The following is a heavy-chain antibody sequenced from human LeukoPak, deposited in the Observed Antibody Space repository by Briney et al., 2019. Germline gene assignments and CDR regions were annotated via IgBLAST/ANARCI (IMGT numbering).Heavy chain of an antibody. J-gene: IGHJ5*02. CDR1: GSTFSSYS. CDR2: ISSSSSTI. D-gene: IGHD6-13*01. Sequence: GGSLRLSCAASGSTFSSYSMNWVRQAPGKGLEWVSYISSSSSTIYYADSVKGRFTISRDNAKNSLYLQMNSLRAEDTAVYYCAGGGWIAAAGSEFDPWGQGTLVTVSS. V-gene: IGHV3-48*01. CDR3: AGGGWIAAAGSEFDP.